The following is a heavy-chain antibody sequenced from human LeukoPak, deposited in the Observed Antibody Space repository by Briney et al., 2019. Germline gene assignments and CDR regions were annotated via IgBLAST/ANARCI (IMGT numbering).Heavy chain of an antibody. CDR1: GYTFTNYN. CDR3: ARGLDGDFLDYNWFDS. V-gene: IGHV1-8*01. D-gene: IGHD2-21*01. Sequence: ASVTVSCKASGYTFTNYNVNWVRQATGQGLEWMGWMNPISGYTGYAQKFQGRVTMTRDTSISTAYMELSSLRSEDTAVYYCARGLDGDFLDYNWFDSWGQGTLVTVSS. CDR2: MNPISGYT. J-gene: IGHJ5*01.